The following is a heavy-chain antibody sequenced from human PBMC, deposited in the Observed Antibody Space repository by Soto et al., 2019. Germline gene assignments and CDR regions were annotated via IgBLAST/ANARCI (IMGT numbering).Heavy chain of an antibody. CDR3: ARDHDFWMPAL. CDR1: GYTFTTYG. D-gene: IGHD3-3*01. J-gene: IGHJ4*02. CDR2: ISAYNGNT. V-gene: IGHV1-18*01. Sequence: QVQLVQSGAEVKKPGASVKVSCKTSGYTFTTYGISWVRQAPGQGLEWLGWISAYNGNTNNAQKFQGRVTVTPDPSTNTAYMELRILRSDDTAVYYCARDHDFWMPALWGQGTQVTVSS.